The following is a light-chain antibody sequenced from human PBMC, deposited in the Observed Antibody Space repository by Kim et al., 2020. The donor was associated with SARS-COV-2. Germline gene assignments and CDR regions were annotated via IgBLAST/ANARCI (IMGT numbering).Light chain of an antibody. V-gene: IGLV2-8*01. CDR3: TSYAGSHNLV. CDR1: SSDVGGYNY. Sequence: QSALTQPPSASGSPGQSVTISCTRTSSDVGGYNYVSWYQQHPGKAPKLMIFEVTKRPSGVPDRFSGSKSGNTAALTVSGLQAEDEADYYCTSYAGSHNLVVGGGTQLTVL. CDR2: EVT. J-gene: IGLJ2*01.